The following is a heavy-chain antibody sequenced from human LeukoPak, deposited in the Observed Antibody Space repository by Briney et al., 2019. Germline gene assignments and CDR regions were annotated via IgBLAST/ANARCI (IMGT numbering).Heavy chain of an antibody. CDR1: GFNVSSNY. CDR2: FKSKTDGGTT. J-gene: IGHJ4*02. Sequence: GGSLRLSCAASGFNVSSNYMSWVRQAPGKGLEWVGHFKSKTDGGTTDYAAPVKGRFTISRDDSKNTLYLQMNSLKTEDTAVYYCATMRSGWYHFDYWGQGALVTVSS. D-gene: IGHD6-19*01. CDR3: ATMRSGWYHFDY. V-gene: IGHV3-15*01.